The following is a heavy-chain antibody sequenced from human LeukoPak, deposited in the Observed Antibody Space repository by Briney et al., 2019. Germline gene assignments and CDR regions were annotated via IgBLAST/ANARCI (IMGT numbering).Heavy chain of an antibody. J-gene: IGHJ4*02. V-gene: IGHV4-38-2*02. CDR2: IYYRGST. CDR3: ARDVRNYYDSSGYYIFDY. CDR1: GYSISSGYY. Sequence: SETLSLTCSVSGYSISSGYYWGWIRQPPEKWLEWIGNIYYRGSTDYNPSLKSRVTISRDTSKNQFSLKLSSVTAADTAVYYCARDVRNYYDSSGYYIFDYWGQGTLVTVSS. D-gene: IGHD3-22*01.